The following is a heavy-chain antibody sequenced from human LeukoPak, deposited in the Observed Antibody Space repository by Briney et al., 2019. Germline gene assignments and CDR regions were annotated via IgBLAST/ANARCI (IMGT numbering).Heavy chain of an antibody. Sequence: SGTLSLTCSVSDDSITMYYWTWIRQPPGKGLEWIGYVDHTGSTNFNPSLNGRVSISRDTTKNLFSLRLRSVTAADTAVYFCARRCVSSSTWYSTYYYYFYMDVWGKGTTVTVSS. CDR2: VDHTGST. D-gene: IGHD1-1*01. J-gene: IGHJ6*03. CDR1: DDSITMYY. V-gene: IGHV4-59*01. CDR3: ARRCVSSSTWYSTYYYYFYMDV.